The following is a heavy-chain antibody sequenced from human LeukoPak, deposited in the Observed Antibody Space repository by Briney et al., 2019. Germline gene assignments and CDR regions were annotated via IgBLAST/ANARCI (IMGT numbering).Heavy chain of an antibody. J-gene: IGHJ1*01. V-gene: IGHV3-66*01. CDR3: AKGAWLDY. Sequence: KTGGSLRLSCAAAVFNVSTNYMSWVRQAPGKGLEWVSVIYRGGSTYYADSVKGRFTISRDNSKNTLYLQMNSLRAEDTAVYYCAKGAWLDYWGQGTLVTVSS. CDR2: IYRGGST. D-gene: IGHD3-10*01. CDR1: VFNVSTNY.